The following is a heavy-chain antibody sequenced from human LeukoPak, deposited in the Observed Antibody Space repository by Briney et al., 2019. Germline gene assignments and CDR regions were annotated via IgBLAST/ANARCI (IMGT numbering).Heavy chain of an antibody. CDR1: GGTFSSYA. J-gene: IGHJ4*02. D-gene: IGHD3-10*01. V-gene: IGHV1-69*04. CDR3: ARDGPMTYGSGKRGKIDY. CDR2: IIPIFGIA. Sequence: SVKVSCKASGGTFSSYAISWVRQAPGQGLEWMGRIIPIFGIANYAQKFQGRVTITADKSTSTVYMELSSLRPEDTAVYYCARDGPMTYGSGKRGKIDYWGQGTLVTVSS.